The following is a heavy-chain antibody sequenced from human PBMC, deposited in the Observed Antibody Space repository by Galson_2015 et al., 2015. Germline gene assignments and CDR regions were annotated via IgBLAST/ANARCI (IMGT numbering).Heavy chain of an antibody. D-gene: IGHD5-12*01. V-gene: IGHV4-59*01. CDR2: IYYSGST. CDR1: GGSISSYY. J-gene: IGHJ3*02. Sequence: SETLSLTCTVSGGSISSYYWSWIRQPPGKGLEWIGYIYYSGSTNYNPSLKSRVTISVDTSKNQFSLKLSSVTAADTAVYYCARVPRYSGYDWNGAFDIWGQGTMVTVSS. CDR3: ARVPRYSGYDWNGAFDI.